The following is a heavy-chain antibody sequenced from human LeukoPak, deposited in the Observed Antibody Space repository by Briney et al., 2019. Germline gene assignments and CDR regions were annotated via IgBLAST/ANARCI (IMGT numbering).Heavy chain of an antibody. CDR3: ARDGPYDYVWGSYRYYYYGMDV. D-gene: IGHD3-16*02. V-gene: IGHV3-11*01. Sequence: GGSLRLSCEASGFTFSDYYMSWFRQAPGKGLEWVSYISSSGSTIYYADSVKGRFTISRDNAKNSLYLQMNSLRAEDTAVYYCARDGPYDYVWGSYRYYYYGMDVWGQGTTVTVSS. J-gene: IGHJ6*02. CDR2: ISSSGSTI. CDR1: GFTFSDYY.